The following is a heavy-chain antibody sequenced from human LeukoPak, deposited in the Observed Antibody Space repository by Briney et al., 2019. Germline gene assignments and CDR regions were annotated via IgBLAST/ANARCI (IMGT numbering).Heavy chain of an antibody. J-gene: IGHJ4*02. CDR3: AKSRLWVRGVIPFDY. CDR2: ISGSGGST. Sequence: GGSLRLSCAASGFTFGSYALSWVRQAPGKGLEWVSAISGSGGSTYYADSVKGRFTISRDNSKNTLYLQMNSLRAEDTAVYYCAKSRLWVRGVIPFDYWGQGTLVTVSS. D-gene: IGHD3-10*01. CDR1: GFTFGSYA. V-gene: IGHV3-23*01.